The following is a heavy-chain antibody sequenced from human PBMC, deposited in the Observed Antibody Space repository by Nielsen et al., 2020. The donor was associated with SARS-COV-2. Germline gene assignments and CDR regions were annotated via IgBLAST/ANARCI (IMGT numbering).Heavy chain of an antibody. CDR1: GGSISSYY. D-gene: IGHD2-21*02. V-gene: IGHV4-59*08. J-gene: IGHJ3*02. CDR2: IYYSGST. Sequence: SETLSLTCTVSGGSISSYYWSWIRQPPGKGLEWIGYIYYSGSTNYNPSLKSRVTISVDTSKNQFSLKLSSVTAADTAVYYCARHSGGDWGKDAFDIWGQGTMVTVSS. CDR3: ARHSGGDWGKDAFDI.